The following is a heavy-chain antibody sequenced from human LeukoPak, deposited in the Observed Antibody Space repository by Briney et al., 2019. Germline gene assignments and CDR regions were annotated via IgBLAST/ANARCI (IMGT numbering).Heavy chain of an antibody. D-gene: IGHD6-19*01. Sequence: GGSLRLSCAASGFTFSSYAMHWVRQAPGKGLEWVAVISYDGSNKYYADSVKGRFTISRDSSKNTLYLQMNSLRAEDTAVYYCARDGGWGTDYYMDVWGKGTTVTVSS. V-gene: IGHV3-30*04. J-gene: IGHJ6*03. CDR3: ARDGGWGTDYYMDV. CDR1: GFTFSSYA. CDR2: ISYDGSNK.